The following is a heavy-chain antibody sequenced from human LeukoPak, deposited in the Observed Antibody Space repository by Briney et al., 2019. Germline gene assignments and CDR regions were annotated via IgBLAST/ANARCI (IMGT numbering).Heavy chain of an antibody. V-gene: IGHV3-9*01. D-gene: IGHD6-13*01. J-gene: IGHJ4*02. CDR1: GFTFDDYA. Sequence: GGSLRLSCAASGFTFDDYAMHWVRQAPGKGLEWVSGISWNCGSIGYADSVKGRFTISRDNAKNSPYLQMNSLRAEDTALYYCAKDIGSSSWYGAYFDYWGQGTLVTVSS. CDR3: AKDIGSSSWYGAYFDY. CDR2: ISWNCGSI.